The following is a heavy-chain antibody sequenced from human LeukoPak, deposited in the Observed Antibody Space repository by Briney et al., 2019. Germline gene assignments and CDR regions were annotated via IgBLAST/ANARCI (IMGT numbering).Heavy chain of an antibody. D-gene: IGHD3-9*01. J-gene: IGHJ6*02. CDR3: ARGDNDILIGQPFMDV. CDR1: GYTFTSYD. CDR2: MNPNSGNT. Sequence: GASVKVSCKASGYTFTSYDINWVRQATGQGLEWMGWMNPNSGNTDYAQKFQGRVTLTRNTSINTAYMELSSLRSEDTAVYYCARGDNDILIGQPFMDVWGQGTTVTVSS. V-gene: IGHV1-8*01.